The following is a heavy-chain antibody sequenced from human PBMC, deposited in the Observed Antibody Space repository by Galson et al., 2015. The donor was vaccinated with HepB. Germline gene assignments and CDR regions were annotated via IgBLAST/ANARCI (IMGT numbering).Heavy chain of an antibody. Sequence: SLRLSCAASGFTFDDYGMSWVRQAPGKGLEWVSGINWNGGSTGYADSVKGRLTISRDNAKNSLYLQMNSLRAEDTALYYCARTYYYDSSGYYVWGQGTLVTVSS. V-gene: IGHV3-20*04. J-gene: IGHJ4*02. CDR2: INWNGGST. CDR3: ARTYYYDSSGYYV. D-gene: IGHD3-22*01. CDR1: GFTFDDYG.